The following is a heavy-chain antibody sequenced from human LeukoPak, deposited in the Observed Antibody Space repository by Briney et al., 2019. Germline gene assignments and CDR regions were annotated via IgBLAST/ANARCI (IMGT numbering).Heavy chain of an antibody. Sequence: GGSLRLSCAASGFTFSSYEMNWVRQAPGKGLEWVSYISSSGRTIYYADSVKGRFTISRDNAKNSLYLQMNSLRAEDTAVYYCARVQWAYGSGSYPDYWGQGTLVTVSS. CDR2: ISSSGRTI. J-gene: IGHJ4*02. D-gene: IGHD3-10*01. CDR3: ARVQWAYGSGSYPDY. CDR1: GFTFSSYE. V-gene: IGHV3-48*03.